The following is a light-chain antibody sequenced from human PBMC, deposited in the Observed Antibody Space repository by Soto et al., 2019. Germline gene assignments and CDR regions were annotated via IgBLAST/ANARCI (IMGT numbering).Light chain of an antibody. J-gene: IGKJ4*01. CDR1: QGIGST. CDR3: QRYNNWPLT. CDR2: DTS. V-gene: IGKV3-15*01. Sequence: EIVLTQSPATLSLSPVEGATLSCRASQGIGSTLAWYQHKPGQTPRLLIYDTSTRATGVPARFSGSRSGTEFTLTINSLQSEDFAVYYCQRYNNWPLTFGGGTKVDIK.